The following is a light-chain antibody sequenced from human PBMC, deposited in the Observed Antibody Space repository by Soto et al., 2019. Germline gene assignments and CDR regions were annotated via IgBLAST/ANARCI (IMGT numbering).Light chain of an antibody. V-gene: IGLV2-23*01. Sequence: QSALTQPASVSGSPGQKITISCTGTNSDVGSHNFVSWYQQYPGKAPKLLIYEASKRPSGLSNRFSGSKSGNTASLTISGLQAEDEADYYCCSLTNGATWVFGGGTKVTVL. J-gene: IGLJ3*02. CDR3: CSLTNGATWV. CDR1: NSDVGSHNF. CDR2: EAS.